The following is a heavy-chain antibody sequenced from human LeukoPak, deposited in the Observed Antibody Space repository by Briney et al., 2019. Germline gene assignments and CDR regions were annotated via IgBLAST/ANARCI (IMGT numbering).Heavy chain of an antibody. Sequence: ASVKVSCKASGYTFTSYGISWVRQAPGQGLEWMGWISAYNGNTNYAQKLQGRVTMTTDTSTSTAYMELRSLRSDDTAVYYCARRITMVRGVIIPAGGMDVWGQGTTVTVSS. CDR1: GYTFTSYG. D-gene: IGHD3-10*01. CDR3: ARRITMVRGVIIPAGGMDV. J-gene: IGHJ6*02. CDR2: ISAYNGNT. V-gene: IGHV1-18*01.